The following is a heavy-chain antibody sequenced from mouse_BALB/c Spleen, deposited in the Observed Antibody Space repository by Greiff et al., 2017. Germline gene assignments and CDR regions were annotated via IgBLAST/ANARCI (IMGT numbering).Heavy chain of an antibody. V-gene: IGHV1-7*01. J-gene: IGHJ4*01. CDR1: GYTFTSYW. CDR2: INPSTGYT. D-gene: IGHD2-4*01. CDR3: ARDSRLRRNAMDY. Sequence: VQLQQSGAELAKPGASVKMSCKASGYTFTSYWMHWVKQRPGQGLEWIGYINPSTGYTEYNQKFKDKATLTADKSSSTAYMQLSSLTSEDSAVYYCARDSRLRRNAMDYWGQGTSVTVSS.